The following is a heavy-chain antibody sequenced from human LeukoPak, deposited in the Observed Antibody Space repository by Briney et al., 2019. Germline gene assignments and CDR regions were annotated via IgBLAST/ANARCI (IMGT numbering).Heavy chain of an antibody. D-gene: IGHD1-26*01. J-gene: IGHJ4*02. CDR1: GGTFDRFA. CDR3: AREGGYYFDY. CDR2: IIPIFGTT. V-gene: IGHV1-69*05. Sequence: GASVTVSCKASGGTFDRFAISWVRQAPGQGLEWVRQIIPIFGTTNYAQKFHGRVTITTDESTTIAYMELSTLRSEDTAVYYCAREGGYYFDYWGQGTLVTVSS.